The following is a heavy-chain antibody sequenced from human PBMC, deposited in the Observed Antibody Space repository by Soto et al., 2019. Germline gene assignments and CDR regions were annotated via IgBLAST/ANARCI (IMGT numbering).Heavy chain of an antibody. V-gene: IGHV3-23*01. CDR3: AKDRDMHRSPVDY. CDR2: ISGGGGSTT. J-gene: IGHJ4*02. D-gene: IGHD3-16*01. Sequence: PGGSMRLSCAASGFTFSSYAMSWVRKDPGKGLEWVSVISGGGGSTTYYADSVKGRFTISRDNPKNTLDLQMNILRVEDTAFYYGAKDRDMHRSPVDYWGQGTLVTVPS. CDR1: GFTFSSYA.